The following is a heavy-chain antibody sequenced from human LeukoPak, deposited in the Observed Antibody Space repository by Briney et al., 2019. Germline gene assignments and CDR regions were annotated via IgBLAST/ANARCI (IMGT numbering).Heavy chain of an antibody. CDR1: GFTFSSYG. CDR3: AKDPERLYDSSGNYYYYGMDV. J-gene: IGHJ6*02. Sequence: GRSLRLSCAASGFTFSSYGMHWVRQAPGEGPEWVAVISYDGSNKYYADSVKGRFTISRDNSKNTLYLQMNSLRAEDTAVYYCAKDPERLYDSSGNYYYYGMDVWGQGTTVTVSS. V-gene: IGHV3-30*18. CDR2: ISYDGSNK. D-gene: IGHD3-22*01.